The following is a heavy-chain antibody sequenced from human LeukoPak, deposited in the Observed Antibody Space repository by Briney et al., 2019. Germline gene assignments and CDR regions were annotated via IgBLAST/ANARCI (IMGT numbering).Heavy chain of an antibody. V-gene: IGHV1-69*13. Sequence: SVTVSCKASGGTFSSYAISWVRQAPGQGLEWMGGIIPIFGTANYAQKFQGRVTITADESTSTAYMELSSLRSEDTAVYYCASPTYDSSGYSAFDYWGQGTLVTVSS. J-gene: IGHJ4*02. CDR3: ASPTYDSSGYSAFDY. CDR1: GGTFSSYA. CDR2: IIPIFGTA. D-gene: IGHD3-22*01.